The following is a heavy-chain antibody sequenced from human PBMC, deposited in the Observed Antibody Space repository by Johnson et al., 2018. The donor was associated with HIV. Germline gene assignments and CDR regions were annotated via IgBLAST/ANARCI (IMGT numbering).Heavy chain of an antibody. V-gene: IGHV3-23*04. D-gene: IGHD3-10*01. Sequence: VESGGGLVQPGGSLRLSCAASGFTFSSYAMSWVRQAPGKGLEWVSAISGSGGSTYYADSVKGRFTISRDNSKNTLYLQMNSLRAEDTAVYYCARDPKRSGSYYKDAFDIWGQGTMVTVSS. CDR2: ISGSGGST. CDR3: ARDPKRSGSYYKDAFDI. CDR1: GFTFSSYA. J-gene: IGHJ3*02.